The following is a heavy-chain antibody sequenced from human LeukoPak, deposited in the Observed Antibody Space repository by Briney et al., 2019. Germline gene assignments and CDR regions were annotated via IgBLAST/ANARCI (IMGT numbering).Heavy chain of an antibody. D-gene: IGHD3-10*01. CDR3: AKDRATYYYGSGSYPL. Sequence: GGTLRLSCAASGFTFSSYGMSWVRQAPGKGLEWVSAISGSGGSTYYADSVKGRFTISRDNSKNTLYLQMNSLRAEDTAVYYCAKDRATYYYGSGSYPLWGQGTLVTVSS. V-gene: IGHV3-23*01. J-gene: IGHJ4*02. CDR1: GFTFSSYG. CDR2: ISGSGGST.